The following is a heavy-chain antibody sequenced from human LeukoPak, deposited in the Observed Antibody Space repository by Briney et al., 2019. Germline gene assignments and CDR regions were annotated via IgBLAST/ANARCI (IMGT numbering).Heavy chain of an antibody. Sequence: PSETLSLTCALYIESFSGYYWTWIRHPPGKGLEWIGEINHSGSTNYNPSLKRRVTISADTSKNQFSLTLSYVTAADTAMYYCARVRGELSIDFWGQGNLVTVSS. D-gene: IGHD2/OR15-2a*01. J-gene: IGHJ4*02. CDR3: ARVRGELSIDF. CDR2: INHSGST. CDR1: IESFSGYY. V-gene: IGHV4-34*01.